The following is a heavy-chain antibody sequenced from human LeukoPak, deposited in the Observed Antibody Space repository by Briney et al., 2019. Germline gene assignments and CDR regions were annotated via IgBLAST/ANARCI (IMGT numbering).Heavy chain of an antibody. D-gene: IGHD2-15*01. J-gene: IGHJ1*01. CDR1: GLTVSSNH. CDR2: IYSGGST. CDR3: ASGYCSGGSCYSVYFQH. Sequence: GGSLRLSCAASGLTVSSNHMSWVRQAPGEGLEWVSVIYSGGSTYYADSVKGRFTISRDNSKNTLYLQMNSLRAEDTAVYYCASGYCSGGSCYSVYFQHWGQGTLVTVFS. V-gene: IGHV3-53*01.